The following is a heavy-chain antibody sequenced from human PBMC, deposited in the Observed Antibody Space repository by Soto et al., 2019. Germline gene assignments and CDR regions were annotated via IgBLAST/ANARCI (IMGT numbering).Heavy chain of an antibody. D-gene: IGHD3-16*02. Sequence: QVQLVQSGAEVKKPGASVKVSCKASGYTFTSYDINWVRQATGQGLEWMGWMNPNSGNTGYAQKFQGRVTMTRNTSISTAYMELSSLRSEDTAVYYCARGIKIRHLGELSFVIQTQMLFDYWGQGTLVTVSS. CDR1: GYTFTSYD. V-gene: IGHV1-8*01. CDR2: MNPNSGNT. J-gene: IGHJ4*02. CDR3: ARGIKIRHLGELSFVIQTQMLFDY.